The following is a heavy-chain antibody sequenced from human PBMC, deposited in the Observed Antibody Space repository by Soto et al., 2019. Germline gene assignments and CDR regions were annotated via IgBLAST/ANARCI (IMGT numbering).Heavy chain of an antibody. Sequence: PSETLSLTCTVSGGSISSYYRSWIRQPPGKGLEWIGYIYYSGSTNYNPSLKSRVTISVDTSKNQFSLKLSSVTAADTAVYYCARESPDSRAFDIWGQGTTVTVSS. J-gene: IGHJ3*02. CDR2: IYYSGST. V-gene: IGHV4-59*01. CDR3: ARESPDSRAFDI. D-gene: IGHD5-18*01. CDR1: GGSISSYY.